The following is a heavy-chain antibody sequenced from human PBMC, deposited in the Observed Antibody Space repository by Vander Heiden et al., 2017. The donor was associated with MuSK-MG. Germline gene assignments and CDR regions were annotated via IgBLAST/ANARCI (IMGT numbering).Heavy chain of an antibody. CDR3: AKDRWYDSSGPKDY. CDR1: GFPLDDYA. J-gene: IGHJ4*02. D-gene: IGHD3-22*01. V-gene: IGHV3-9*01. Sequence: EVQLVASGGGLVQPGRSLRLSCAASGFPLDDYAMHWVRQAPGKGLEWVAGISWNSGSIGYADSVKGRFTISRDNAKNSLYLQMNSLRAEDTALYYCAKDRWYDSSGPKDYWGQGTLVTVSS. CDR2: ISWNSGSI.